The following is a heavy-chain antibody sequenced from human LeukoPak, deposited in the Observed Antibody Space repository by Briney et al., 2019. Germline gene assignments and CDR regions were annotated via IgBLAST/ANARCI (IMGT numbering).Heavy chain of an antibody. CDR3: ARGGHGYSSGWDNYFDY. CDR1: GGSISSYY. D-gene: IGHD6-19*01. J-gene: IGHJ4*02. CDR2: IYYSGST. Sequence: SEALSLTCTVSGGSISSYYWSWIRQPPGKGLEWIGYIYYSGSTNYNPSLKSRVTISVDTSKNQFSLKLSSVTAADTAVYYGARGGHGYSSGWDNYFDYWGQGTLVTVSS. V-gene: IGHV4-59*01.